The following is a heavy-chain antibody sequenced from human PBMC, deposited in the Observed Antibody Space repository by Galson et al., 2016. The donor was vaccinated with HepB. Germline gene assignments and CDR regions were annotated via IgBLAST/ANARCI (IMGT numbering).Heavy chain of an antibody. CDR3: AKAQGPHHQMYHYFDY. CDR2: LSDSGGST. V-gene: IGHV3-23*01. CDR1: GITLRGYA. J-gene: IGHJ4*02. D-gene: IGHD2-2*01. Sequence: SLRLSCAASGITLRGYAMNWVRQAPGKGLEWVSGLSDSGGSTDYTGSVKSRFTISRDNSKNTLYLQMNSLRAEDTAVYYCAKAQGPHHQMYHYFDYWGQGTLVTVSS.